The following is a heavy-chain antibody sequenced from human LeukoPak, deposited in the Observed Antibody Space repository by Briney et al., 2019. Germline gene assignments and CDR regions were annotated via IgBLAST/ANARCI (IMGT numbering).Heavy chain of an antibody. J-gene: IGHJ3*02. Sequence: SETLSLTCTVSGGSISSYYWSWIRQPAGKGLEWIGRIYTSGSTNYNPSLKSRVTMSVDTSKNQFSLKLSSVTAADTAVYYCAMFNLGYCSSTSCYTHAFDIWGQGTMVTVSS. CDR1: GGSISSYY. V-gene: IGHV4-4*07. CDR3: AMFNLGYCSSTSCYTHAFDI. D-gene: IGHD2-2*02. CDR2: IYTSGST.